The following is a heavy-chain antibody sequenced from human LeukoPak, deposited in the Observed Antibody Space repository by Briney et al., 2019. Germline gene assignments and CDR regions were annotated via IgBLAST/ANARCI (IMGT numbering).Heavy chain of an antibody. CDR3: ARTYYYDSSVYYWGAFDI. V-gene: IGHV4-59*01. Sequence: KTSETLSLTCSVSGGSISSYYWSWIRQPPGKGLEWIGYISYSGSTNYNPSLKSRVTMSLDTSKNQFSLKLISVTAADTAVYYCARTYYYDSSVYYWGAFDIWGQGTMVTVSS. CDR2: ISYSGST. J-gene: IGHJ3*02. CDR1: GGSISSYY. D-gene: IGHD3-22*01.